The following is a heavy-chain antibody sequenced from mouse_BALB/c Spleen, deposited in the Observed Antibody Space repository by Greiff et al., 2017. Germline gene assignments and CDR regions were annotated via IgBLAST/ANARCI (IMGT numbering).Heavy chain of an antibody. CDR3: NADGYYGDGY. Sequence: EVQLQQSGAELVRSGASVKLSCTASGFNIKDYYMHWVKQRPEQGLEWIGWIDPENGDTEYAPKFQGKATMTADTSSNTAYLQLSSLTSEDTAVYYCNADGYYGDGYWGQGTTLTVSS. D-gene: IGHD2-3*01. CDR1: GFNIKDYY. V-gene: IGHV14-4*02. CDR2: IDPENGDT. J-gene: IGHJ2*01.